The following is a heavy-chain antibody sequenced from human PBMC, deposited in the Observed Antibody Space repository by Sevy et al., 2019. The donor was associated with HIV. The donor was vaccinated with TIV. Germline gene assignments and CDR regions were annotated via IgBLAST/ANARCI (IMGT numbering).Heavy chain of an antibody. CDR2: ITSGGAT. Sequence: GGSLRLSCAASGLNFNTNGMSWVRQAPGKGLEWVAGITSGGATYYADSVKGRFTVSSDNSRNTLYLQLNSLRADDTAVFYCAGGDTPMITDLDYWGQGTLVTVSS. CDR1: GLNFNTNG. D-gene: IGHD3-16*01. J-gene: IGHJ4*02. V-gene: IGHV3-23*01. CDR3: AGGDTPMITDLDY.